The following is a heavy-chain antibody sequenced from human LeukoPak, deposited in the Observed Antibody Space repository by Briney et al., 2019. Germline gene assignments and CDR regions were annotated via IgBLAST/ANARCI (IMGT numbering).Heavy chain of an antibody. J-gene: IGHJ3*02. CDR2: INPNSSGT. CDR3: AKDGARGGTMVDAFDM. Sequence: GGSVKVSCTASGYTFTGHYMHWVRQAPGKGLEWMGWINPNSSGTNYADTVKGRVTITRDKSNNSVYLQMNRLRADDTAVYYCAKDGARGGTMVDAFDMWGQGTMVTVSS. CDR1: GYTFTGHY. V-gene: IGHV1-2*02. D-gene: IGHD1-1*01.